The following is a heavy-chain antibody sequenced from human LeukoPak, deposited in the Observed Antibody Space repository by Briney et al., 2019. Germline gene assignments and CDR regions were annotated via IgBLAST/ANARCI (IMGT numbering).Heavy chain of an antibody. V-gene: IGHV4-59*01. CDR2: IYYSGST. CDR1: SDSISGYY. CDR3: ATSIAARPGWFDP. D-gene: IGHD6-6*01. J-gene: IGHJ5*02. Sequence: PSETLSLTCTVSSDSISGYYWSWIRQPPGKGLEWIGYIYYSGSTNYNPSLKSRVTISVDTSKNQFSLKLSSVTAADTAVYYCATSIAARPGWFDPWGQGTLVTVSS.